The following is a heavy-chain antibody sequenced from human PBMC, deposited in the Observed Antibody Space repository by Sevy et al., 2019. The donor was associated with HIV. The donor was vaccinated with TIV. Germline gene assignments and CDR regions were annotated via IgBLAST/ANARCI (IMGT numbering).Heavy chain of an antibody. CDR2: IYSGGST. J-gene: IGHJ4*02. D-gene: IGHD6-19*01. CDR1: GFTVSSNY. V-gene: IGHV3-53*01. Sequence: GGSLRLSCAASGFTVSSNYMSWVRQAPGKGLEWVSVIYSGGSTYYADSVKGRFTISRNNSKNTEYLQMSSLGAEDTAVYYCGREGAVAAKEGENCWGQGTLVTVSS. CDR3: GREGAVAAKEGENC.